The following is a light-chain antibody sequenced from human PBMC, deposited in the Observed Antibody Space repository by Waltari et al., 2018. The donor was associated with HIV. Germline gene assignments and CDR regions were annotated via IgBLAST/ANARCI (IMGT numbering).Light chain of an antibody. CDR2: DVN. V-gene: IGLV2-14*03. Sequence: QSALTQPASVSGSPGQTITIPCTGTNTDTGAHNYVPWYQQYPGKAPEIVIFDVNNRPSGASFRLSGSKSGNTASLTVSGLQAEDEADYYCSSYTTGNTWVFGGGTKLTVL. J-gene: IGLJ3*02. CDR1: NTDTGAHNY. CDR3: SSYTTGNTWV.